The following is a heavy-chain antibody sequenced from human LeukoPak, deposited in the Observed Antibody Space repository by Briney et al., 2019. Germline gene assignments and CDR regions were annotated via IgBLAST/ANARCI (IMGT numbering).Heavy chain of an antibody. D-gene: IGHD1-26*01. J-gene: IGHJ4*02. CDR1: GFTFDDYG. V-gene: IGHV3-7*01. Sequence: PGGSLRLSCAASGFTFDDYGMSWVRQAPGKGLEWVANMKQDGSETYYVDSVKGRFTISRDNAKNSLYLQMNSLRAEDTAVYYCARDKIVGATHFDYWGQGALVTVSS. CDR3: ARDKIVGATHFDY. CDR2: MKQDGSET.